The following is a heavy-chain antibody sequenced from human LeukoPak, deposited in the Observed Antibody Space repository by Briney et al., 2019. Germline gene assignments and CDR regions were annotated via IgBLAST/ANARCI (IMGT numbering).Heavy chain of an antibody. J-gene: IGHJ4*02. Sequence: GESLKISCKGSGYSFTSYWISWVRPMPGEGLEWVGRIDPSDSYTNYSPSFQGHVTISADKSISTAYLQWSSLKASDTAMYYCARHPQLAAAAIDVDYWGQGTLVTVSS. CDR1: GYSFTSYW. CDR3: ARHPQLAAAAIDVDY. V-gene: IGHV5-10-1*01. CDR2: IDPSDSYT. D-gene: IGHD6-13*01.